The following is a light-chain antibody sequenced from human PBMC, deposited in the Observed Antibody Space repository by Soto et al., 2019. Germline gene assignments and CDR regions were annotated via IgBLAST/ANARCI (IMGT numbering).Light chain of an antibody. Sequence: EIVMTQSPATLSVSPGERATLSCRASQSVGSNLAWYQQKPGQAPRLFIYGASTRATGIPARFSGSGSGTEFTLTISSLQSEDFASYFCQQYNNWPPDRTFGQGTKVEIK. J-gene: IGKJ1*01. CDR3: QQYNNWPPDRT. CDR2: GAS. V-gene: IGKV3-15*01. CDR1: QSVGSN.